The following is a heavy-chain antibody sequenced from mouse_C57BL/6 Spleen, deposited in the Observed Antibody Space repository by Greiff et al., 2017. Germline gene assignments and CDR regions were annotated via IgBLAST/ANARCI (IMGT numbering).Heavy chain of an antibody. Sequence: VQLKESGPELVKPGASVKMSRKASGYTFTDYNMHWVKQSHGKSLEWIGYINPNNGGTSYNQKFKGKATLTVNKSSSTAYMELRSLTSEDSAVYDCARGGPYYGRAMDYWGQGTSVTVSS. CDR3: ARGGPYYGRAMDY. V-gene: IGHV1-22*01. CDR1: GYTFTDYN. CDR2: INPNNGGT. J-gene: IGHJ4*01. D-gene: IGHD1-1*01.